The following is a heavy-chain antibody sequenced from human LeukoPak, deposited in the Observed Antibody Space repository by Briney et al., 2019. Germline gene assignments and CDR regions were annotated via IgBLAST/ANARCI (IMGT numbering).Heavy chain of an antibody. CDR2: IKEDGSEK. J-gene: IGHJ5*02. V-gene: IGHV3-7*01. CDR3: AREAWSYYDFWSGYCWFDP. Sequence: GGSLRLSCAASGFTFSSYWMSWVRQAPGKGLEWVANIKEDGSEKYYVDSVKGRFTISRDNAKNSLYLQMNSLRAEDTAVYYCAREAWSYYDFWSGYCWFDPWGQGTLVTVSS. CDR1: GFTFSSYW. D-gene: IGHD3-3*01.